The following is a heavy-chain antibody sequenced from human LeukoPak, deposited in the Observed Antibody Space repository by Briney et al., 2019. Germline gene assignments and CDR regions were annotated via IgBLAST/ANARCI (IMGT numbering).Heavy chain of an antibody. J-gene: IGHJ6*02. CDR1: GYTFTSYG. Sequence: ASVKVSCKASGYTFTSYGISWVRQAPGQGLEWMGWISAYNGNTNYAQKLQGRVTITADKSTSTAYMELSSLRSEDTAVYYCARALADFWSGYYYYYGMDVWGQGTTVTVSS. D-gene: IGHD3-3*01. CDR3: ARALADFWSGYYYYYGMDV. CDR2: ISAYNGNT. V-gene: IGHV1-18*01.